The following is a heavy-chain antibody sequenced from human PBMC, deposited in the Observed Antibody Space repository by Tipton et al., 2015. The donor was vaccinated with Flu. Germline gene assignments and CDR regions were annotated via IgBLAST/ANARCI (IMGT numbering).Heavy chain of an antibody. J-gene: IGHJ4*02. Sequence: TLSLTCTVSGGSISSSSYYWGWIRQPPGKGLEWIGSIYYSGSTYYNPSLKSRVTISVDTSKNQFSLKLSSVTAADTAVYYCARDAQGSAFDYWGKGTLVTVSS. D-gene: IGHD3-10*01. CDR2: IYYSGST. CDR1: GGSISSSSYY. CDR3: ARDAQGSAFDY. V-gene: IGHV4-39*07.